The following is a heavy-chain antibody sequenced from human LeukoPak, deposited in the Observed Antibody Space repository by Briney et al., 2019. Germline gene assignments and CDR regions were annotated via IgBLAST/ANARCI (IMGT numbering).Heavy chain of an antibody. CDR1: GGSFSGYY. V-gene: IGHV4-34*01. CDR3: ARLSLSCKGLYYYYYMDV. CDR2: INHSGST. D-gene: IGHD2-15*01. Sequence: SETLSLTCAVYGGSFSGYYWSWIRQPPGKGLEWIGEINHSGSTNYNPSLKSRVTISVDTSKNQFSLKLSSVTAADTAVYYCARLSLSCKGLYYYYYMDVWGKGTTVTISS. J-gene: IGHJ6*03.